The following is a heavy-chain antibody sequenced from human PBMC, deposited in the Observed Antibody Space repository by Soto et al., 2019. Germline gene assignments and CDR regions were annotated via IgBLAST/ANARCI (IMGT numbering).Heavy chain of an antibody. J-gene: IGHJ4*02. D-gene: IGHD3-22*01. CDR2: IRSGSDTI. CDR3: ARDAFNYDGSDFFDY. Sequence: LRLSCAASGFIFSRYNMNWVRQAPGKGLECVSYIRSGSDTIYYADSVRGRFTISRDNAKNSLYLQMNSLRDEDTAVYYCARDAFNYDGSDFFDYWGQGPLVTVYS. V-gene: IGHV3-48*02. CDR1: GFIFSRYN.